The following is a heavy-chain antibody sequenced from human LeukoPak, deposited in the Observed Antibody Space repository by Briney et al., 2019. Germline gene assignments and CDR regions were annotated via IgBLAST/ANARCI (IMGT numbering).Heavy chain of an antibody. V-gene: IGHV1-8*01. J-gene: IGHJ5*02. CDR1: GYTFTSYD. CDR2: MNPNSGNT. Sequence: ASVKVSCKASGYTFTSYDINWVRQATGQGLEWMGWMNPNSGNTGYAQKFQGRVTMTRNTSISTAYMELSSLRSEDAAVYYCGRITVGVGNNWFDPWGQGTLVTVSS. CDR3: GRITVGVGNNWFDP. D-gene: IGHD1-26*01.